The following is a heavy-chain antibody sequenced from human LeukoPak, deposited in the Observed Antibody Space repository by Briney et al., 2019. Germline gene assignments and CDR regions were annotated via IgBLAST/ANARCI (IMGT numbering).Heavy chain of an antibody. V-gene: IGHV3-11*04. CDR2: ISSSGSTI. D-gene: IGHD6-13*01. J-gene: IGHJ6*03. Sequence: GGSLRLSCAASGLTFSDYYMSWIRQAPGKGLEWVSYISSSGSTIYYADSVKGRFTISRDNAKNSLYLQMNSLRAEDTAVYYCARDQEMWGYSSYNTPEYYYYMDVWGKGTTVTVSS. CDR1: GLTFSDYY. CDR3: ARDQEMWGYSSYNTPEYYYYMDV.